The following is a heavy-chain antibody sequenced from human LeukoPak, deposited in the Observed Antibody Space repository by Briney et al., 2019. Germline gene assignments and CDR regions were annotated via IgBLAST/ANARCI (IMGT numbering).Heavy chain of an antibody. D-gene: IGHD2-15*01. CDR3: ARADCSGGSCYQTGYYYMDV. J-gene: IGHJ6*03. CDR1: GYAFTSYG. Sequence: ASVKVSCKASGYAFTSYGISWVRQAPGQGLEWMGWISAYNGNTNYAQKLQGRVTMTTDTSTSTAYMELRSLRSDDTAVYYCARADCSGGSCYQTGYYYMDVWGKGTTVTVSS. V-gene: IGHV1-18*01. CDR2: ISAYNGNT.